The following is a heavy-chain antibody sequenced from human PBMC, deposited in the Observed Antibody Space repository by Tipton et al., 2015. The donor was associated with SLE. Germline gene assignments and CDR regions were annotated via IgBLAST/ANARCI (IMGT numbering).Heavy chain of an antibody. D-gene: IGHD7-27*01. CDR1: GGSITTRSYY. CDR2: MYRSGTT. J-gene: IGHJ4*02. V-gene: IGHV4-39*07. CDR3: VRDPNGGYGSFDY. Sequence: TLSLTCIVSGGSITTRSYYWGWIRQPPGKGLEWIGYMYRSGTTKYNPSLKSRVTVSVDTSKNQFSLKLSSVTAADTAVYYCVRDPNGGYGSFDYWGLGALVTVSS.